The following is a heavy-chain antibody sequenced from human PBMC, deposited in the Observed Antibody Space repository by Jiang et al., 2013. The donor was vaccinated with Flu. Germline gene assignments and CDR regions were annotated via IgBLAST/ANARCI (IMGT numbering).Heavy chain of an antibody. CDR2: IIPVHEKP. V-gene: IGHV1-69*04. Sequence: SSVKVSCKATGGTFSNYAFSWVRQAPGQGLEWMGGIIPVHEKPDYAQKFQGRVTMTRDTSISTAYMELSSLRSDDTAVFYCARDAASPPGYYGMDVWGQGTTVTVSS. D-gene: IGHD6-25*01. CDR3: ARDAASPPGYYGMDV. CDR1: GGTFSNYA. J-gene: IGHJ6*02.